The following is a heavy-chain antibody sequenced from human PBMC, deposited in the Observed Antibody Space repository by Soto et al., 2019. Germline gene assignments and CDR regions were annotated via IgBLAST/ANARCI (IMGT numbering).Heavy chain of an antibody. Sequence: EVQLVGSGGGLAQPGGSLRLSCVASGFTFSAYDMSWVRQAPGKGLEWVSSISGSSRSINYADAMKGRFIISRDNAKNSLHLQMNRVRDEDTAVYHCARVTSDWWWAFEIWGQGTTVTVSS. V-gene: IGHV3-48*02. CDR1: GFTFSAYD. J-gene: IGHJ3*02. CDR3: ARVTSDWWWAFEI. D-gene: IGHD2-8*02. CDR2: ISGSSRSI.